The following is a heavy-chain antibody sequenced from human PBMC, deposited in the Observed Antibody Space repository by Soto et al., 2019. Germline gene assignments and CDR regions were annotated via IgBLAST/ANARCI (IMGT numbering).Heavy chain of an antibody. CDR1: GGSVSSGSYY. Sequence: TLSLTCTVSGGSVSSGSYYWSWIRQPPGKGLEWIGYIYYSGSTNYNPSLKSRVTISVDTSKNQFSLKLSSVTAADTAVYYCARDPSITMISAGVAVWGQGTLVTVSS. V-gene: IGHV4-61*01. CDR2: IYYSGST. J-gene: IGHJ4*02. CDR3: ARDPSITMISAGVAV. D-gene: IGHD3-22*01.